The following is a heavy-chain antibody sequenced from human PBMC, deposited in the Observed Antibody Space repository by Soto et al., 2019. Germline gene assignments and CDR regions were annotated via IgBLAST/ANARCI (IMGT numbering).Heavy chain of an antibody. CDR1: GGSISAGDYY. Sequence: QMQLQESGPGLVKPSQTLSLTCTVSGGSISAGDYYWNWIRQPPGKGLEWIGYIYYTGTTKYNPSLKSRATLSVDTSKNRFSLNLTSVTAADTAVYYCARGDWFHPWGPGTLVTVSS. J-gene: IGHJ5*02. V-gene: IGHV4-30-4*01. CDR2: IYYTGTT. CDR3: ARGDWFHP.